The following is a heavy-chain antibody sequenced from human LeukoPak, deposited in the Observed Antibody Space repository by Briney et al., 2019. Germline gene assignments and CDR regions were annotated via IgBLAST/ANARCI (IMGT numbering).Heavy chain of an antibody. CDR3: ARDRRDSSGYLVGAGAFDI. D-gene: IGHD3-22*01. Sequence: GGSLRLSCAASGFTFSSYAMSWVRQAPGKGLEWVSAISGSGGSTYYADSVKGRFTISRDNSKNTLYLQMNSLRAEDTAVYYCARDRRDSSGYLVGAGAFDIWGQGTMVTVSS. V-gene: IGHV3-23*01. CDR1: GFTFSSYA. J-gene: IGHJ3*02. CDR2: ISGSGGST.